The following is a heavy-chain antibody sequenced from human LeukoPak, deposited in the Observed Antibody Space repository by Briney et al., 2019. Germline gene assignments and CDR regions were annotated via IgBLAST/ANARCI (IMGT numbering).Heavy chain of an antibody. CDR2: IRYDGSNK. D-gene: IGHD1-20*01. V-gene: IGHV3-33*01. J-gene: IGHJ4*02. CDR3: ARGPGITGIAPYFDY. CDR1: GFTFSSYG. Sequence: GGSLRLSCAASGFTFSSYGMHWVRQAPGKGLEWVAVIRYDGSNKYYADSVKGRFTISRDNSKNTLYLQMNSLRAEDTAVYYCARGPGITGIAPYFDYWGQGTLVTVSS.